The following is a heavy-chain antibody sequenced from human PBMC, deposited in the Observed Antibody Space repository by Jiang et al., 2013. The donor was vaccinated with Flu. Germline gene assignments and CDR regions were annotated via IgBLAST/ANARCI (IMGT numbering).Heavy chain of an antibody. J-gene: IGHJ4*02. CDR1: GYSFTSYW. Sequence: GYSFTSYWIGWVRQMPGKGLEWMGIIYPGDSDTRYSPSFQGQVTISADKSISTAYLQWSSLKASDTAMYYCARDVLAHYDSWSASGWGQGTLVTVSS. CDR2: IYPGDSDT. V-gene: IGHV5-51*01. CDR3: ARDVLAHYDSWSASG. D-gene: IGHD3-3*01.